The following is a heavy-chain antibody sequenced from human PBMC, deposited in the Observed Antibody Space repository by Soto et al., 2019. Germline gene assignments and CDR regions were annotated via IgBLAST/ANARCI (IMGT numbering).Heavy chain of an antibody. CDR1: GFTFSSYA. Sequence: GGSLRLSCAASGFTFSSYAMSWVRQAPGKGLEWVSAISGSGGSTYYADSVKGRFTISRDNSKNTLYLQMNSLRAEDTAVYYCAKYVLRRSGSPRSSWGQGTLVTSPQ. J-gene: IGHJ4*02. V-gene: IGHV3-23*01. CDR3: AKYVLRRSGSPRSS. D-gene: IGHD1-26*01. CDR2: ISGSGGST.